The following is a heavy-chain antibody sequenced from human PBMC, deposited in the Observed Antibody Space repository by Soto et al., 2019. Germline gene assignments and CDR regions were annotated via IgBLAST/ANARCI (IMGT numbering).Heavy chain of an antibody. V-gene: IGHV3-11*01. Sequence: QLQLLESGGDLVKPGGSLRLSCAASGFTVSGNDLSWIRQAPEKGLEWVSSISSSGRAIYYADSVKGRFTISRDNAKDSLYLQMSSLRAEDTAIYYCASHHTSGWLYFDSWGQGTLVTVSS. CDR1: GFTVSGND. J-gene: IGHJ4*02. CDR3: ASHHTSGWLYFDS. D-gene: IGHD6-19*01. CDR2: ISSSGRAI.